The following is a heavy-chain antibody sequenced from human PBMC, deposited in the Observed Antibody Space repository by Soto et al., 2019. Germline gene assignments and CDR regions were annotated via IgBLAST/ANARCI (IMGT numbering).Heavy chain of an antibody. CDR2: VSIGGST. D-gene: IGHD2-15*01. CDR3: AKRSGAGGHFDY. CDR1: GFTFSSYA. Sequence: PGGSLRLSCAASGFTFSSYAMGWVRQGPGKGLEWVAVVSIGGSTHYADSVRGRFTISRDNSKNTLSLQMNSLTAEDTAVYFCAKRSGAGGHFDYWGPGALVTVSS. V-gene: IGHV3-23*01. J-gene: IGHJ4*02.